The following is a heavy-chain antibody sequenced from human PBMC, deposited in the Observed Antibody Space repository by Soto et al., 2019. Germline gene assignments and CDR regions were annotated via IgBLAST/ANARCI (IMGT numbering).Heavy chain of an antibody. CDR1: GYTFTSNG. J-gene: IGHJ6*02. Sequence: ASVKVSCKASGYTFTSNGISWVRQAPGQGLEWMGWISAYNGNTNYAQKLQGRVTMTTDTSTSTAYMELRSLRSDDTAVYYCARDETDYDFWSGLPYYYYGMDVWGQGTTVTVSS. CDR2: ISAYNGNT. D-gene: IGHD3-3*01. CDR3: ARDETDYDFWSGLPYYYYGMDV. V-gene: IGHV1-18*01.